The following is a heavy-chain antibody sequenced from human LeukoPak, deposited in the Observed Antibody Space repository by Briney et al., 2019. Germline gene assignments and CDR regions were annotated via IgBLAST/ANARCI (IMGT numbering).Heavy chain of an antibody. CDR2: ITPKSGDT. CDR3: ARVRLADERAWAY. CDR1: GYTFSDFY. Sequence: ASVKVSCKASGYTFSDFYIHWVRQAPGQGLEYVGWITPKSGDTYSPQRFQGRVTMTRDTSISTAYMELSSLRSDDTAVHFCARVRLADERAWAYWGQGTLVTVSS. V-gene: IGHV1-2*02. D-gene: IGHD3-3*02. J-gene: IGHJ4*02.